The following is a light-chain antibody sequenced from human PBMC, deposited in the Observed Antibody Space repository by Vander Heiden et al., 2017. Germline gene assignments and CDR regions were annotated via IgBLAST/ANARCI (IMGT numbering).Light chain of an antibody. J-gene: IGKJ1*01. CDR1: QSISSW. V-gene: IGKV1-5*03. CDR2: KAS. Sequence: DIQMTQSPSTLSASVGDRVTITCRASQSISSWLAWYQQKPGKAPKLLIYKASSLESGVPSRVSGSGSGTEFTLTIRSLQPDDFATYYCQQYNSYPWTFGQGTKVEIK. CDR3: QQYNSYPWT.